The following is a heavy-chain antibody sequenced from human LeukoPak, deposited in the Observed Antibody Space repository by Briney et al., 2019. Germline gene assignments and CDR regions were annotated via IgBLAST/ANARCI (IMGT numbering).Heavy chain of an antibody. CDR2: ISAYNGNT. CDR1: GYTFTSYG. V-gene: IGHV1-18*01. D-gene: IGHD2-2*01. Sequence: ASVKVSCKASGYTFTSYGISWVRQAPGQGLEWMGWISAYNGNTNYAQKLQGRVTMTTDTSTSTAYMELRSLRSDDTAVYYCARDPRRDIVVVPAASYYMDVWGKGTTVTVSS. CDR3: ARDPRRDIVVVPAASYYMDV. J-gene: IGHJ6*03.